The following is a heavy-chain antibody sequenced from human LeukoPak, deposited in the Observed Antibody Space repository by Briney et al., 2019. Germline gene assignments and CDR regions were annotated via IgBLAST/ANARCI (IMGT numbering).Heavy chain of an antibody. D-gene: IGHD3-10*01. CDR1: GYTLTELS. Sequence: ASVKVSCKVSGYTLTELSMHWVRQAPRKGLEWMGGFDPEDGETIYAQKFQGRVTMTEDTSTDTAYMELSSLRSEDTAVYYCATGPPALSGSMDYWGQGTLVTVSS. V-gene: IGHV1-24*01. J-gene: IGHJ4*02. CDR2: FDPEDGET. CDR3: ATGPPALSGSMDY.